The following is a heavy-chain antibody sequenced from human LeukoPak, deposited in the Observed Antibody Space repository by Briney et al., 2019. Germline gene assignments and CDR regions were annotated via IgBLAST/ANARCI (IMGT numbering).Heavy chain of an antibody. CDR1: GFTFSSYG. J-gene: IGHJ4*02. Sequence: GRSLRLSCAASGFTFSSYGMHWVRQAPGKGLEWVAVISYDGSTKYYADSVKGRFTISRDNPKNTLFLQMNSLRVEDTALYYCAKDRYSGSYLQTGPCAHWGQGTLVTVSS. CDR3: AKDRYSGSYLQTGPCAH. CDR2: ISYDGSTK. V-gene: IGHV3-30*18. D-gene: IGHD1-26*01.